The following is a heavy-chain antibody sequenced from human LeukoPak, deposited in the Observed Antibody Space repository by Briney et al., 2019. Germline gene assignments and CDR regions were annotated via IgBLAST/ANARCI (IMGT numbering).Heavy chain of an antibody. V-gene: IGHV4-30-2*03. Sequence: SETLSLTCAVSGGSVSSGGFSWSWIRQPPGKGLEWIGSIYYSGSTYYNPSLKSRVTFSVDTSKNQFSLKLSSVTAADTAVYYCARLLSSDWYKGAFDIWGQGTMVTVSS. CDR3: ARLLSSDWYKGAFDI. D-gene: IGHD6-19*01. CDR2: IYYSGST. J-gene: IGHJ3*02. CDR1: GGSVSSGGFS.